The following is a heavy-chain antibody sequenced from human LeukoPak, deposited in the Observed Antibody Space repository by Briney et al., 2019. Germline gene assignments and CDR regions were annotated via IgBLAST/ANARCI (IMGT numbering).Heavy chain of an antibody. J-gene: IGHJ4*02. D-gene: IGHD5-12*01. CDR2: ISYDGSNK. V-gene: IGHV3-30*04. CDR1: GFTFSSYA. Sequence: GRSLRLSCAASGFTFSSYAMHWVRQAPGKGLEWVAVISYDGSNKYYADPVKGRFTISRDNSKNTLYLQMNSMRAEDTAVYDCARDRSDIVATIDFDDWGQGTLVTVSS. CDR3: ARDRSDIVATIDFDD.